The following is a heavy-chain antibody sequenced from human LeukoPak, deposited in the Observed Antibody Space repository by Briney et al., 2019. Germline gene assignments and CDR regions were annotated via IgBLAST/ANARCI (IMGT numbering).Heavy chain of an antibody. V-gene: IGHV3-23*01. J-gene: IGHJ4*02. D-gene: IGHD3-9*01. CDR2: ISGSGDTT. Sequence: GGSLRLSCTASGFTFNIYAMTRVCQAPGKGLEWVSSISGSGDTTYYADSVKGRFTISRDNSKNTLYLQMNSLRAEDTAVYYCAKDFLYDTLTGVGLSDYWGQGTLVTVSS. CDR1: GFTFNIYA. CDR3: AKDFLYDTLTGVGLSDY.